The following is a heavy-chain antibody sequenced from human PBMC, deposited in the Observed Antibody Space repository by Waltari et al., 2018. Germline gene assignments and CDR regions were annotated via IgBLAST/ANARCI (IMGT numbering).Heavy chain of an antibody. CDR2: IYHSGRT. J-gene: IGHJ4*02. CDR3: ARQPRYCAAGSPPDY. V-gene: IGHV4-38-2*01. D-gene: IGHD2-15*01. CDR1: GYSISSGYY. Sequence: QVQLQESGPGLVKPSETLSLTCAVSGYSISSGYYWGWIRQPPGKGLEWIGSIYHSGRTYYNPSRKSRCTISVATSKNQSSLKLGSVTAADTAVYYCARQPRYCAAGSPPDYWGQGTLVTVSS.